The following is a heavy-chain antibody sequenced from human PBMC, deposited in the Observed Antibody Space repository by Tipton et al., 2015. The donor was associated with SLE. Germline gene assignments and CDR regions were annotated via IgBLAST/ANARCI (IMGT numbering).Heavy chain of an antibody. Sequence: LVKPTETLSLTCTVSNGSISSSPYYWGWIRQSPGKGLEWVGSIYYSGSTYYNPSLKSRVTISVDTSRNQCSLNLTSVTAADTAVYYGARGPYYYMDVWGKGTTVTVSS. V-gene: IGHV4-39*07. CDR1: NGSISSSPYY. CDR3: ARGPYYYMDV. CDR2: IYYSGST. J-gene: IGHJ6*03.